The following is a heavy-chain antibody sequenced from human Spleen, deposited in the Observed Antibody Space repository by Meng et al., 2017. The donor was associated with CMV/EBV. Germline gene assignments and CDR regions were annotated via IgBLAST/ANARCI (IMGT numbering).Heavy chain of an antibody. D-gene: IGHD2-15*01. CDR1: GYTFTGYY. Sequence: SGYTFTGYYMHWVRQAPGQGLEWMGWINPNSGGTKYAQKFQGRVTMTRDTSISTAYMELSRLRSDDTAVYYCARVCSGGSCYHWFDPWGQGTLVTVSS. V-gene: IGHV1-2*02. CDR3: ARVCSGGSCYHWFDP. J-gene: IGHJ5*02. CDR2: INPNSGGT.